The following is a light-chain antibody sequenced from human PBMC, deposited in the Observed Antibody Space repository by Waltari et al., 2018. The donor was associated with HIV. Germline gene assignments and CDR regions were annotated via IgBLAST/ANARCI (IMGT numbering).Light chain of an antibody. V-gene: IGKV1-9*01. Sequence: EIQLTQSPSFLSASVGDRVTITCRAGQDISSYLAWYQQKPGKAPKLLIYAASTFQNGVPSRFSGSGSGTEFTLTISSLQPEDFATYYCQQLNSFPHTFGQGTELEI. CDR1: QDISSY. CDR2: AAS. J-gene: IGKJ2*01. CDR3: QQLNSFPHT.